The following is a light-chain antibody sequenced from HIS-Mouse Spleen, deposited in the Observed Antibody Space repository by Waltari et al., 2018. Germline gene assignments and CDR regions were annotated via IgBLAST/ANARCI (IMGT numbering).Light chain of an antibody. CDR1: SSDVGGYNY. CDR3: SSYTSSSTLGVV. Sequence: QSALTQPASVSGSPGQSITTSCTGTSSDVGGYNYVSWYQQHPGKAPKLMIYEVSSRPSGVSNRFSGSKSGNTSSLTISGLQAEDEADYYCSSYTSSSTLGVVFGGGTKLTVL. CDR2: EVS. J-gene: IGLJ2*01. V-gene: IGLV2-14*01.